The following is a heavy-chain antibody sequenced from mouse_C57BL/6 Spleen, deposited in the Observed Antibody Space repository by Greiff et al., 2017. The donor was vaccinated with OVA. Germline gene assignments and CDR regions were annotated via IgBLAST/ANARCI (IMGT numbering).Heavy chain of an antibody. CDR3: ARAAQATWFAY. V-gene: IGHV3-6*01. Sequence: EVQRVESGPGLVKPSQSLSLTCSVTGYSITSGYYWNWIRQFPGNKLEWMGYISYDGSNNYNPSLKNRISITRDTSKNQFFLKLNSVTTEDTATYYCARAAQATWFAYWGQGTLVTVSA. CDR1: GYSITSGYY. D-gene: IGHD3-2*02. J-gene: IGHJ3*01. CDR2: ISYDGSN.